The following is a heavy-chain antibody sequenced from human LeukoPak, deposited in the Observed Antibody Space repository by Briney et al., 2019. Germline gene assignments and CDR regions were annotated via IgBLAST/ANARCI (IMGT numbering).Heavy chain of an antibody. V-gene: IGHV3-30-3*01. Sequence: PGGSLRLSCAASGFTFSSYAMYWVRQAPGKGLEWVAVISYDGSNKYYADSVKGRFTISRDNSKNTLYLQMNSLRAEDTAVYYGTDAFDIWGQGTMVTVSS. CDR2: ISYDGSNK. CDR3: TDAFDI. CDR1: GFTFSSYA. D-gene: IGHD6-13*01. J-gene: IGHJ3*02.